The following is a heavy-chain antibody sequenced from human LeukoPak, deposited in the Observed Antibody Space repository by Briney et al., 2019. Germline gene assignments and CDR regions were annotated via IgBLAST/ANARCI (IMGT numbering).Heavy chain of an antibody. D-gene: IGHD2-15*01. Sequence: SETLSLTCTVSGGSVSSGSYYWSWSRQPPGKGLGWIGYIYYSGSTNYNPSLKSRVTVSVDTSKNQYSLKLSSVTAADTAVYYCASEWSRALYGMYVWGKGTTVTVAS. V-gene: IGHV4-61*01. J-gene: IGHJ6*04. CDR3: ASEWSRALYGMYV. CDR1: GGSVSSGSYY. CDR2: IYYSGST.